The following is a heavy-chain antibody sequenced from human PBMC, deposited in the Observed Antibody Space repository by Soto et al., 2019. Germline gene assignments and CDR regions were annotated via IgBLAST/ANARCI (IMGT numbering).Heavy chain of an antibody. CDR1: GFTFSSYG. CDR2: IWYDGSNK. J-gene: IGHJ1*01. V-gene: IGHV3-33*01. CDR3: SRDRAADEIKHFQH. D-gene: IGHD2-15*01. Sequence: QVQLVESGGGVVQPGRSLRLSCAASGFTFSSYGMHWVRQAPGKGLEWVAFIWYDGSNKYYADSVKGRFTISRDNSKNTLFLQINSLRAEDTAVFYCSRDRAADEIKHFQHWGQGTLVTVSS.